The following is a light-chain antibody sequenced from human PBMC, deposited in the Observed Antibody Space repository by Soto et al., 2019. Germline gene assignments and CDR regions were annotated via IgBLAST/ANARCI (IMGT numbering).Light chain of an antibody. J-gene: IGKJ4*01. V-gene: IGKV3-20*01. CDR1: QSVSSSY. CDR2: GAS. Sequence: EIVLTQSPGTLSLSPGERATLSCRASQSVSSSYLAWYQQKPGQAPRLLIYGASSRATGIPDRFSGSGSGTDFTLTISRLEPEDFALYYCQQYGSSPLTLGGGTKVDIK. CDR3: QQYGSSPLT.